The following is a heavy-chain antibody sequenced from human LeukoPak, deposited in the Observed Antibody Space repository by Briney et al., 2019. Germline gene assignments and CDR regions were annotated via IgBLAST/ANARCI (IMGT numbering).Heavy chain of an antibody. J-gene: IGHJ4*02. CDR3: ARQPSGIYFDY. CDR1: GGSISNSRYC. CDR2: IYNSGST. Sequence: SETPSLTCTVSGGSISNSRYCWGWIRQPPGKGLEWIGGIYNSGSTYYNPSLKSRVTISVDTFKNQFSLKLSSVSAADTAVYYCARQPSGIYFDYWGQGTLVTVSS. V-gene: IGHV4-39*01.